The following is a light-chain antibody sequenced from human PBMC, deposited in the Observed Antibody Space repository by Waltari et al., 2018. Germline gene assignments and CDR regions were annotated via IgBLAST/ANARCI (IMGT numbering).Light chain of an antibody. CDR2: KAS. J-gene: IGKJ4*01. CDR3: HQYNNYPLT. V-gene: IGKV1-5*03. Sequence: DIQMTQSPSTLSASVGDRVTITCRASQSISVWLAWYQPKPGRAPTLLLYKASTLESGVPSRFSGSGSDREFTLTISSLQPDDSATYYCHQYNNYPLTFGGGTKVEV. CDR1: QSISVW.